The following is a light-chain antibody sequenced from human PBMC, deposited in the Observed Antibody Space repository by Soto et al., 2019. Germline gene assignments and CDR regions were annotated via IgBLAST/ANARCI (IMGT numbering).Light chain of an antibody. Sequence: QSVLIQPASVSGSPGQSITISCTGTSSDVGSYNLVSWYQQHPGKAPKLMIYEGSKRPSGVSNRFTGSKSGNTASLTISGLQAEDEADYYCCSYAGRSTYVFGTGTKVTVL. CDR2: EGS. CDR3: CSYAGRSTYV. CDR1: SSDVGSYNL. J-gene: IGLJ1*01. V-gene: IGLV2-23*01.